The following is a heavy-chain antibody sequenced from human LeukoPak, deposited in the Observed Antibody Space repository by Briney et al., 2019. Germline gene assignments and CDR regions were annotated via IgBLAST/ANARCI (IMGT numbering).Heavy chain of an antibody. D-gene: IGHD6-13*01. CDR1: GFTFSSDS. V-gene: IGHV3-21*01. Sequence: GGSLRLSWAASGFTFSSDSMNWVRQAPGKGLEWVSSISSSSSYIYYADSVKGRLTISRDNAKNSLYLQMNSLRAEDTAVYYCARHIAAAGTLGYWGQGTLVTVSS. J-gene: IGHJ4*02. CDR3: ARHIAAAGTLGY. CDR2: ISSSSSYI.